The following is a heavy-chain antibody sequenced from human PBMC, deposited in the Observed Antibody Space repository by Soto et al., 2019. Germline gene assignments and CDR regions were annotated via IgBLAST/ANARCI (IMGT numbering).Heavy chain of an antibody. CDR1: GGSFSGYY. CDR3: ARGGTVGATSYYYYGMDV. J-gene: IGHJ6*02. CDR2: INHSGST. V-gene: IGHV4-34*01. D-gene: IGHD1-26*01. Sequence: QVQLQQWGAGLLKPSETLSLTCAVYGGSFSGYYWSWIRQPPGKGLEWIGEINHSGSTNYNPSLKSRVTLSVDTSKNQFSLKLSSGTAADTAVHYCARGGTVGATSYYYYGMDVWGQGTTVTVSS.